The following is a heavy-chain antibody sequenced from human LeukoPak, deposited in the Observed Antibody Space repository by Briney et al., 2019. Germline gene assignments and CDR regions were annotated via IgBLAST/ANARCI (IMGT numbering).Heavy chain of an antibody. Sequence: GGSLRLSCAASGFTFSSYAMSWVRQAPGKGLEWVAGISAGGGSTYYADSVKGRFTISRDNSKNMLYLQLNSLRAEDKAVYYCAKGDPPTYYDILTGQDYWGQGTLVTVSS. CDR1: GFTFSSYA. CDR2: ISAGGGST. V-gene: IGHV3-23*01. CDR3: AKGDPPTYYDILTGQDY. J-gene: IGHJ4*02. D-gene: IGHD3-9*01.